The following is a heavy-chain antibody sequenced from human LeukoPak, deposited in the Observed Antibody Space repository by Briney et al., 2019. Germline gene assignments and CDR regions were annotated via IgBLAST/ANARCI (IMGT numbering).Heavy chain of an antibody. V-gene: IGHV3-9*01. Sequence: GGSLRLSCAASGFTYDDYAMRWVRQVPGKGLKWVSGISWNSGSIDYGDSVKGRFTITRDNAKNSLYLQMNSLRAEDTAVYYCAELGITMIGGVWGKGTTVTISS. CDR2: ISWNSGSI. J-gene: IGHJ6*04. CDR1: GFTYDDYA. D-gene: IGHD3-10*02. CDR3: AELGITMIGGV.